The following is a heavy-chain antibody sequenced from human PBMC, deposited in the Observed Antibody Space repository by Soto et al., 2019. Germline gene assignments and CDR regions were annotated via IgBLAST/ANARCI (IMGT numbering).Heavy chain of an antibody. V-gene: IGHV3-23*01. CDR3: AKEFRDNWNYKSVRPSYWYFDL. D-gene: IGHD1-7*01. CDR1: GFTFSSYA. Sequence: AGSLRLSCAASGFTFSSYAMSWVRQAPGKGLEWVSAISGSGGSTYYADSVKGRFTISRDNSKNTLYLQMNSLRAEDTAVYYCAKEFRDNWNYKSVRPSYWYFDLWGRGTLVTVSS. J-gene: IGHJ2*01. CDR2: ISGSGGST.